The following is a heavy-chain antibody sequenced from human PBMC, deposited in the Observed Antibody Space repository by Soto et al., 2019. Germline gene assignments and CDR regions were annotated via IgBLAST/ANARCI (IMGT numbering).Heavy chain of an antibody. J-gene: IGHJ4*02. CDR3: VKGEYYYGSSGYYPFDY. Sequence: GGSLRLSCSASGFTFSIYAMHWVRQAPGKGLEYVSSISTNGGSTDYADSVKGRFTISRDNSKNTVYLQMNSLRVEDTAVYYCVKGEYYYGSSGYYPFDYWGQGTLVTVSS. CDR2: ISTNGGST. CDR1: GFTFSIYA. D-gene: IGHD3-22*01. V-gene: IGHV3-64D*06.